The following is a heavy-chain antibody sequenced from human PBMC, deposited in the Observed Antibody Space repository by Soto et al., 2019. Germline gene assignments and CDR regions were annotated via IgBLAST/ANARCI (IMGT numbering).Heavy chain of an antibody. CDR3: ARDGYNSYFFDF. CDR2: ISDSGST. D-gene: IGHD5-12*01. J-gene: IGHJ4*02. CDR1: GGSLDDFY. V-gene: IGHV4-59*01. Sequence: SDTLSLTCTVSGGSLDDFYWSWIRQPPGKAPEWIAYISDSGSTNYNPSLRSRVTISVDTSNNQFSLKLTSVTAADTAVYYCARDGYNSYFFDFWGQGTLATVSS.